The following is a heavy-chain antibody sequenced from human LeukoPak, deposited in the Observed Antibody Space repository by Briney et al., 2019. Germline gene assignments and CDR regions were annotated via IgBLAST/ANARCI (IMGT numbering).Heavy chain of an antibody. J-gene: IGHJ5*02. CDR3: ASSRITWGGVISTWFDP. V-gene: IGHV4-59*08. Sequence: SETLSLTCVVSGGSFSSYYWSWIRQPPGKGLEWIGDIYHSGSTNYTPSLKSRVTISVDTSKNQFSLKMSSVTAADAGGYFCASSRITWGGVISTWFDPWGQGTLVAVSS. CDR2: IYHSGST. D-gene: IGHD3-16*01. CDR1: GGSFSSYY.